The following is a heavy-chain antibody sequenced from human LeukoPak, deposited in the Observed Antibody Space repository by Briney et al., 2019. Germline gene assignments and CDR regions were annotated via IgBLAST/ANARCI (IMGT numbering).Heavy chain of an antibody. CDR3: ARDGGTRLKYSYGYGDY. CDR1: GFTFRDYY. CDR2: IRSTGSST. J-gene: IGHJ4*02. Sequence: GGSLRLSCTASGFTFRDYYVTWIRQAPGKGLEWVSYIRSTGSSTAYADSVKGRFAISRDNAKNSLYLQMNSLRAEDTAVYYCARDGGTRLKYSYGYGDYWGQGTLVTVSS. D-gene: IGHD5-18*01. V-gene: IGHV3-11*04.